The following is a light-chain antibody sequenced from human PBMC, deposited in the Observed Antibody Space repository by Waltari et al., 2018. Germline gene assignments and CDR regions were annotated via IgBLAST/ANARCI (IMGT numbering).Light chain of an antibody. V-gene: IGKV4-1*01. Sequence: DIVMTQSPDSLAVSLGERATINCKSSQSVFYSSNNENYLAWYQQKPGQPPKLLLYWASTRESGVPYRFSGSGSGTDFTLTISSLQAEDVSVYYCQQYYSTPLTFGGGTKVEIK. CDR3: QQYYSTPLT. CDR1: QSVFYSSNNENY. CDR2: WAS. J-gene: IGKJ4*01.